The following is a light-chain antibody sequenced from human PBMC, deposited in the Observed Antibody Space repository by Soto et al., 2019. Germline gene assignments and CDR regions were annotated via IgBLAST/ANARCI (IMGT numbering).Light chain of an antibody. CDR2: EVR. J-gene: IGLJ1*01. V-gene: IGLV2-14*01. CDR3: SSYTSSSTLVV. Sequence: QSVLTQPASVSGSPGQSITISCTGTSSDVGGYHYVSWYQQHPVKAPKLMIYEVRNRPSGVSKYFSSSKSGNTASLAISGLQSADEADYYCSSYTSSSTLVVVGTGTKPTVL. CDR1: SSDVGGYHY.